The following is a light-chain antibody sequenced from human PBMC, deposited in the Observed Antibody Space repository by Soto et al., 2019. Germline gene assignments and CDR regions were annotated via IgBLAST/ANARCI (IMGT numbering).Light chain of an antibody. V-gene: IGLV2-14*01. J-gene: IGLJ1*01. CDR3: SSYTSSSTPYV. Sequence: QSALTQPASVSGSPGQSVTISCTGTSNDVGGYNYVSWYQQHPGKAPKLVIYEVSHRPSGISGRFSGSKSGNTASLTISGLQVDDEADYFCSSYTSSSTPYVFGTGTKLTVL. CDR2: EVS. CDR1: SNDVGGYNY.